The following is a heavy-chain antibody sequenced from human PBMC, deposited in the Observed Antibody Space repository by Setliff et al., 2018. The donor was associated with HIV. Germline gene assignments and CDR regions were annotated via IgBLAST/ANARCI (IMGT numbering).Heavy chain of an antibody. CDR3: AYSGRQLRGPYFDF. J-gene: IGHJ4*02. V-gene: IGHV2-5*01. CDR2: IYWNNNK. CDR1: GLSLSTSGVG. Sequence: SGYAGEPTQTLTLTCTFSGLSLSTSGVGVGWIRQSPGKALEWLAFIYWNNNKHYSTSLKSRLTVTKDTSKNRVVFTMTNMDPVDTATYYCAYSGRQLRGPYFDFWGQGTPVTVS. D-gene: IGHD1-1*01.